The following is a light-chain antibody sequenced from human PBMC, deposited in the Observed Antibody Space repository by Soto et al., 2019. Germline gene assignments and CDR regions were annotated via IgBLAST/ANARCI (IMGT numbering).Light chain of an antibody. J-gene: IGKJ1*01. CDR1: QSIDNNY. V-gene: IGKV3-20*01. Sequence: EIVLTHSPGTLSLSPGERATLSCRASQSIDNNYLAWYQQKPGQAPRLLIYDVSNRASGIPARFSGSGSETDFTLTISRLEPEDFAVYYCQRYGSSPRTFGQGTKVDIK. CDR3: QRYGSSPRT. CDR2: DVS.